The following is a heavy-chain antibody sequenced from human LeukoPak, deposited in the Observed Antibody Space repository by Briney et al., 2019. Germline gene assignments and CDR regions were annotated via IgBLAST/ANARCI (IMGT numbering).Heavy chain of an antibody. CDR1: GFTFSSYG. CDR2: ISRSGGSI. CDR3: AKRGGIAAAALDY. Sequence: GGSLRLSCAASGFTFSSYGMSWVRQAPGKGLEWVSAISRSGGSIYYADSVKGQFTISRDNSKNTLYLQMDSLRAEDTAVYYCAKRGGIAAAALDYWGQGTLVTVSS. V-gene: IGHV3-23*01. D-gene: IGHD6-13*01. J-gene: IGHJ4*02.